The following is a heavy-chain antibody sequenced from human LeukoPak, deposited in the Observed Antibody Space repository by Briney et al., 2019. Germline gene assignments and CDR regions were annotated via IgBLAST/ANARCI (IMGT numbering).Heavy chain of an antibody. CDR2: ISSRSSNI. J-gene: IGHJ6*02. CDR3: ARRGYYDHYGMDV. CDR1: GFTFSTYS. Sequence: GGSLRLSCAASGFTFSTYSMNWVRQAPGKGLEWVSSISSRSSNIYYADTMKGRFTISRDNAKNSLYLQMNSLRAEDTAVYYCARRGYYDHYGMDVWGQGTTVTVSS. V-gene: IGHV3-21*01.